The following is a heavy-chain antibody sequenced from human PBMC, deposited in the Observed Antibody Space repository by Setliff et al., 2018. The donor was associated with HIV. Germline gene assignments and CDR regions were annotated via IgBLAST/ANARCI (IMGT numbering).Heavy chain of an antibody. CDR2: IRADGINK. Sequence: GGSLSLSCVASGFMFSSHGMHWVRQAPGKGLECLAFIRADGINKYHADSVKGRFTISRDNSKNTLYLQMNSLRAEDTALYYCAKDQQWQRPHYFDYWGQGTLVTVSS. V-gene: IGHV3-30*02. CDR3: AKDQQWQRPHYFDY. CDR1: GFMFSSHG. J-gene: IGHJ4*02. D-gene: IGHD6-19*01.